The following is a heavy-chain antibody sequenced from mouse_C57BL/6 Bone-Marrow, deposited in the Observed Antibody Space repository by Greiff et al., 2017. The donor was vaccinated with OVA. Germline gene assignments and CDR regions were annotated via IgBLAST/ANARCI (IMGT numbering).Heavy chain of an antibody. Sequence: EVMLVESGGGLVKPGGSLKLSCAASGFTFSSYAMSWVRQTPEKRLEWVATISDGGSYTYYPDNVKGRFTISRDNAKNNLYLQMSHLTSEDTAMYYCARERGGSSRYYYAMCYWGQGTSVTVSS. D-gene: IGHD1-1*01. V-gene: IGHV5-4*01. CDR1: GFTFSSYA. CDR3: ARERGGSSRYYYAMCY. J-gene: IGHJ4*01. CDR2: ISDGGSYT.